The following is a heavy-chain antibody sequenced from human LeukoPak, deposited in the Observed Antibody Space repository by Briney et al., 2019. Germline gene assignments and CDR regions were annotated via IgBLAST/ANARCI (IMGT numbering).Heavy chain of an antibody. Sequence: SETLSLTCAVYGGSFSGYYWSWTRQPPGKGLEWIGEINHSGSTNYNPSLKSRVTISVDTSKNQFSLKLSSVTAADTAVYYCARRPGRYYYGSGTSGLDYWGQGTLVTVSS. V-gene: IGHV4-34*01. CDR3: ARRPGRYYYGSGTSGLDY. D-gene: IGHD3-10*01. CDR1: GGSFSGYY. J-gene: IGHJ4*02. CDR2: INHSGST.